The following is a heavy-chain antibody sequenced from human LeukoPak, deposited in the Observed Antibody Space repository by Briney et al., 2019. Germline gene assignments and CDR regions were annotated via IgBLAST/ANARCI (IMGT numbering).Heavy chain of an antibody. CDR2: IRRSSRHV. V-gene: IGHV3-21*01. J-gene: IGHJ1*01. CDR3: VRDLMGSGSTTAYLHH. D-gene: IGHD1-1*01. Sequence: GGSLRLSCAASGFTFSDYSMNWVRQAPGKGLEWVSSIRRSSRHVYYAGSVKGRFTISRDNAKNSLYLQMNSLRAEDMAVYFCVRDLMGSGSTTAYLHHWGQGTLVTVSS. CDR1: GFTFSDYS.